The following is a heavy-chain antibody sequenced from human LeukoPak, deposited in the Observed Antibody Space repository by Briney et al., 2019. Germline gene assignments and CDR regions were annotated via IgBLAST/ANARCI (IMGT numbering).Heavy chain of an antibody. J-gene: IGHJ6*02. CDR1: GYTFTGYY. D-gene: IGHD2-2*01. V-gene: IGHV1-2*02. CDR2: INPNIGGT. Sequence: GASVKVSCKASGYTFTGYYMHWVRQAPGRGLEWMGWINPNIGGTNYAQKFQGRVTMTRDTSISTAYMELSRLRSDDTAVYYCARLGGYCSSTSCPTYYYGMDVWGQGTTVTVSS. CDR3: ARLGGYCSSTSCPTYYYGMDV.